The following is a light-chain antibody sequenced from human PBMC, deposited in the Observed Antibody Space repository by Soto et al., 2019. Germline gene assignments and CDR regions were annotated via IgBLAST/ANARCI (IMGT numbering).Light chain of an antibody. Sequence: DIVMTQSPDSLAVSLGEGATINCKSSQSLLHTSNDKNYLAWYQQKPGQAPTLLIYWASTRQSGVPDRFSGSGSGTDFTLTISSLQAQDVAVYYCQQYYDTPLTFGGGTKVESK. CDR3: QQYYDTPLT. CDR1: QSLLHTSNDKNY. V-gene: IGKV4-1*01. J-gene: IGKJ4*01. CDR2: WAS.